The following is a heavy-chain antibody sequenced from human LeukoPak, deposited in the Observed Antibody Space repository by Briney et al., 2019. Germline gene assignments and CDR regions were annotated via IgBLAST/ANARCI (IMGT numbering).Heavy chain of an antibody. CDR1: GFTFSSYA. CDR3: AKDPSVVPAANWFDP. Sequence: GGSLRLSCAASGFTFSSYAMSWVCQAPGKGLEWVSAISGSGGSTYYADSVKGRFTISRDNSKNTLYLQMNSLRAEDTAVYYCAKDPSVVPAANWFDPWGQGTLVTVSS. CDR2: ISGSGGST. J-gene: IGHJ5*02. V-gene: IGHV3-23*01. D-gene: IGHD2-2*01.